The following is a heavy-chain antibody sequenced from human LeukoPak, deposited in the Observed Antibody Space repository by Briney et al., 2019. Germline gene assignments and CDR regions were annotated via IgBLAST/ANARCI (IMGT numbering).Heavy chain of an antibody. CDR2: INPKSGGT. CDR1: GGTFSSYA. J-gene: IGHJ3*02. D-gene: IGHD3-3*01. V-gene: IGHV1-2*02. Sequence: ALVKVSCKASGGTFSSYAISWVRQAPGQGLEWMGWINPKSGGTVYAQKFQGRVTMTRDTSSSTAYMELSRLRFDDTVVYYCARGPRITIFGVVMANDAFDIWGQGTMVTVSS. CDR3: ARGPRITIFGVVMANDAFDI.